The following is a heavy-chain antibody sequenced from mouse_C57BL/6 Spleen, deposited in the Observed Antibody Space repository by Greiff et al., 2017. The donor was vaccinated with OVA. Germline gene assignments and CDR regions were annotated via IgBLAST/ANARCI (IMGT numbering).Heavy chain of an antibody. V-gene: IGHV14-4*01. Sequence: EVMLVESGAELVRPGASVKLSCTASGFNIKDDYMHWVKQRPEQGLEWIGWIDPENGDTEYASKFQGKATITADTSSNTAYLQLSSLTSEDTAVYYCTRAQAPGYWGQGTTLTVSS. CDR1: GFNIKDDY. CDR2: IDPENGDT. CDR3: TRAQAPGY. J-gene: IGHJ2*01. D-gene: IGHD3-2*02.